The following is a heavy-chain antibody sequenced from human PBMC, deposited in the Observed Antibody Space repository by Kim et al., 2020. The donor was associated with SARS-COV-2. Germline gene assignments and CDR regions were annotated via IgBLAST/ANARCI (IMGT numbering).Heavy chain of an antibody. CDR3: ARTRQFDY. CDR1: GYTFTISY. J-gene: IGHJ4*02. Sequence: ASVKVSCKASGYTFTISYIHWVRQAPGQGLEWVGGINPNSGDTNYAQKFRGRVTMTRDTSISTAYMEVSSLISDDTAVYFCARTRQFDYWGQGTLVTVSS. CDR2: INPNSGDT. V-gene: IGHV1-2*02.